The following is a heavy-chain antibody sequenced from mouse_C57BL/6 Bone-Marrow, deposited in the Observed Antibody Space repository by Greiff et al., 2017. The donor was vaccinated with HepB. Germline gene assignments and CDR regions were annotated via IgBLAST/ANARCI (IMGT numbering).Heavy chain of an antibody. CDR1: GFTLTSYA. CDR2: IWTGGGT. J-gene: IGHJ3*01. D-gene: IGHD2-4*01. CDR3: APYEYDGFDY. V-gene: IGHV2-9-1*01. Sequence: VKLVESGPGLVAPSQSLSLTCTVSGFTLTSYAISWVRQPPGKGLEWLGVIWTGGGTNYNSALKSRLSISKDNSKRQAFLKMNSLQTDDTARYYCAPYEYDGFDYWGQGTLVTVSA.